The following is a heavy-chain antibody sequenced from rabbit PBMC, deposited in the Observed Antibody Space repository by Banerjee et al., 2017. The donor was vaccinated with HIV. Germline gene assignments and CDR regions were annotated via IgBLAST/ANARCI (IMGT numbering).Heavy chain of an antibody. CDR1: GFSLSSYW. CDR3: GRDRDGDAGYGSLAL. CDR2: INTGSSGST. D-gene: IGHD6-1*01. Sequence: QSLEESGGDLVKPGASLTLTCTASGFSLSSYWMSWVRQAPGKGLEWIGYINTGSSGSTYYASWAKGRFTISKTSSTTVTLQMTSLTAADTATYFCGRDRDGDAGYGSLALWGPGTLVTVS. J-gene: IGHJ6*01. V-gene: IGHV1S40*01.